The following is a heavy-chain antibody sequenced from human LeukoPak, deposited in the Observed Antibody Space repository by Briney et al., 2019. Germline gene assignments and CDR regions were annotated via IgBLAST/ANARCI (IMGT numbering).Heavy chain of an antibody. CDR1: GFTFSSYE. CDR2: ISSSGSSI. CDR3: ARGYFDWLLGVDY. D-gene: IGHD3-9*01. Sequence: GGSLRLSCAASGFTFSSYEMNWVRQAPGKGLEWVSDISSSGSSIYYADSMKGRFTISRDNSKNTLYLQMNSLRAEDTAVYYCARGYFDWLLGVDYWGQGTLVTVSS. V-gene: IGHV3-48*03. J-gene: IGHJ4*02.